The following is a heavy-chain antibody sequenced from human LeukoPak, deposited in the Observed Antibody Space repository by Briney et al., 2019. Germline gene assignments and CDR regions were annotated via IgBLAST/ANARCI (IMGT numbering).Heavy chain of an antibody. V-gene: IGHV3-23*01. J-gene: IGHJ6*03. CDR3: AKDPGYSYGYYSYMDV. D-gene: IGHD5-18*01. Sequence: GGSLRLSCAASGFTFSSYAMSWVRQAPGKGLEWVSAISGSGGSTYYADSVKGRFTISRDNSKNTLYLQMNSLRAEDTAVYYCAKDPGYSYGYYSYMDVWGKGTTVTVSS. CDR1: GFTFSSYA. CDR2: ISGSGGST.